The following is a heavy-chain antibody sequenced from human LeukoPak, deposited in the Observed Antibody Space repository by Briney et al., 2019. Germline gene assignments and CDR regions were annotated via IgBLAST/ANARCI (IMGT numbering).Heavy chain of an antibody. CDR2: FDPEDGET. J-gene: IGHJ6*03. CDR1: GYTLTELS. Sequence: ASVKVSCKVSGYTLTELSMHWVRQAPGKGLEWMGGFDPEDGETIYAQKFQGRVTMTEDTSTDTAYMELSSLRSEDTAVYYCATTWTGYSSADYYYYMDVWGKGTTVTISS. D-gene: IGHD3/OR15-3a*01. CDR3: ATTWTGYSSADYYYYMDV. V-gene: IGHV1-24*01.